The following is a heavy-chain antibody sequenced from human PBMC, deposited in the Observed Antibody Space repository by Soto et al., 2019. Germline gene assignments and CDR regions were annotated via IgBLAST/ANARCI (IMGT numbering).Heavy chain of an antibody. J-gene: IGHJ4*02. D-gene: IGHD6-19*01. V-gene: IGHV4-59*08. CDR3: ARTVGVAGILSRNSQPITYVDY. CDR1: GGSISSYY. CDR2: IYYSGST. Sequence: SETLSLTCTVSGGSISSYYWSWIRQPPGKGLEWIGYIYYSGSTNYNPSLKSRVTISVDTSKNQFSLKLSSVTAADTAVYYCARTVGVAGILSRNSQPITYVDYWGQGTLVTVSS.